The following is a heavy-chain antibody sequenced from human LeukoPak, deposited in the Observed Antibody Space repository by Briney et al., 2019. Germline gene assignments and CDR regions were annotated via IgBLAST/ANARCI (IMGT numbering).Heavy chain of an antibody. D-gene: IGHD4-17*01. J-gene: IGHJ6*03. V-gene: IGHV1-18*01. Sequence: ASVKVSCKXSGYTFTSYGISWVRQAPGQGREWMGRISAYNGNTNYAQKLQGRVTMTTDTSTSTAYMELRSLRSDDTAVYYCARMGSTVTTYYYYMDVWGKGTTVTVSS. CDR3: ARMGSTVTTYYYYMDV. CDR1: GYTFTSYG. CDR2: ISAYNGNT.